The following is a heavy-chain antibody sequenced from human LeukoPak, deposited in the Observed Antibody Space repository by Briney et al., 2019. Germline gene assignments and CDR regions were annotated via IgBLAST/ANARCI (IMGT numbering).Heavy chain of an antibody. Sequence: GGSLRLSCAASGFTFSSYSMNWVRQAPGKGLEWVSSISSSSSYIYYADSVKGRFTISRDNAKNSLFLQMNSLRAEDTAVYYCASRNGDYAFDYWGQGTLVTVPS. CDR1: GFTFSSYS. CDR2: ISSSSSYI. CDR3: ASRNGDYAFDY. D-gene: IGHD4-17*01. V-gene: IGHV3-21*01. J-gene: IGHJ4*02.